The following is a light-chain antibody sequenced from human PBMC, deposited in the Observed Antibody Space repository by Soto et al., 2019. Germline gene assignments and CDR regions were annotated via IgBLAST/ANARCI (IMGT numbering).Light chain of an antibody. CDR1: SSDVGLYDF. J-gene: IGLJ1*01. CDR2: EVT. Sequence: QSVLTQPASVSGSPGQSITISCTGASSDVGLYDFVPWYQQHPGKAPKLLIYEVTYRPSGVSSRFSGSKSGNTASLTISGLQAEDEADYYCNSYTRFSTYVFGTGTKVTVL. V-gene: IGLV2-14*01. CDR3: NSYTRFSTYV.